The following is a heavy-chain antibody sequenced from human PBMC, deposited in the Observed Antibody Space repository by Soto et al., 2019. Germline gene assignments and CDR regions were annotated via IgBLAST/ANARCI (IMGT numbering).Heavy chain of an antibody. CDR2: INHSGST. CDR1: GGSFSGYY. V-gene: IGHV4-34*01. J-gene: IGHJ4*02. Sequence: PSETLSLTCAVYGGSFSGYYWSWIRQPPGKGLEWIGEINHSGSTNYNPSLKSRVTISVDTSKSQFSLKLSSVTAADTAVYYCARAGDNSGYAGHWGQGTLVTVSS. D-gene: IGHD3-22*01. CDR3: ARAGDNSGYAGH.